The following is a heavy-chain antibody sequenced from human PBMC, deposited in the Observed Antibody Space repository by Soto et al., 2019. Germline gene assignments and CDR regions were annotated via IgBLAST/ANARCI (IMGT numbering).Heavy chain of an antibody. Sequence: GASVKVSFKASGYFFTSYGISWLRQAPGQGLEWMGGIIPIFGTANYAQKFQGRVTITADESTSTAYMELSSLRSEDTAVYYCARGGYSYGLQYYFDYWGQGTLVTVSS. CDR2: IIPIFGTA. CDR3: ARGGYSYGLQYYFDY. V-gene: IGHV1-69*13. D-gene: IGHD5-18*01. J-gene: IGHJ4*02. CDR1: GYFFTSYG.